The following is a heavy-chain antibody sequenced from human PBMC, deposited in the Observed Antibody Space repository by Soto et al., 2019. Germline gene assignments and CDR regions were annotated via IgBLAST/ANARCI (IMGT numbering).Heavy chain of an antibody. CDR2: IYYVGST. CDR1: GGSISTYY. D-gene: IGHD6-25*01. Sequence: HVQLQESGPGLVKPSETLSLTCTVSGGSISTYYWSWIRQPPGKGLEWIGYIYYVGSTSYNPSLRSRVTISVDTSKNQFSLILSSVTSADTAVYYCARDQLSSGLYVWFDPWGQGTLVTVSS. CDR3: ARDQLSSGLYVWFDP. J-gene: IGHJ5*02. V-gene: IGHV4-59*01.